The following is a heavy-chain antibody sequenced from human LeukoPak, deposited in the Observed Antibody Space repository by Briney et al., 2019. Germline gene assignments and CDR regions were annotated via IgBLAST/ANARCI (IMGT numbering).Heavy chain of an antibody. CDR3: AKDLTSGWQDDAFDI. CDR1: GFTFSNYA. Sequence: PGGSLRLSCAASGFTFSNYAMSWVRQAPGKGLEWVSAVSGSGVNTYYADSVKGRFTISRDNSKNTVYLEMNSLRAEDTAVYYCAKDLTSGWQDDAFDIWGRGTMVTVSS. V-gene: IGHV3-23*01. CDR2: VSGSGVNT. J-gene: IGHJ3*02. D-gene: IGHD6-19*01.